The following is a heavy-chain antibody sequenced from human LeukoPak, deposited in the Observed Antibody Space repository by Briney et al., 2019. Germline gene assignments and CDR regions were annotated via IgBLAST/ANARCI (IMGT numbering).Heavy chain of an antibody. D-gene: IGHD1-14*01. Sequence: GGSLRLSCAASGFVFSSYAMSWVRQAPGKGLEWLSYISYTGSNKYYADSVKGRFTISRDNAKNSLYLQMNSLRAEDTAVYFCARVFVGENFDYWGQGTLVTVSS. J-gene: IGHJ4*02. CDR3: ARVFVGENFDY. CDR2: ISYTGSNK. CDR1: GFVFSSYA. V-gene: IGHV3-48*03.